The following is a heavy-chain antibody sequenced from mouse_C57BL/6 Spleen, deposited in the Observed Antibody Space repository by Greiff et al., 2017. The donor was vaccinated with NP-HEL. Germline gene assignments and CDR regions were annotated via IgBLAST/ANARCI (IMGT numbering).Heavy chain of an antibody. D-gene: IGHD1-1*01. J-gene: IGHJ3*01. CDR2: INPNYGTT. V-gene: IGHV1-39*01. Sequence: VQLQQPGPDLVKPGASVTISCKASGYPFTDFIMNWVKQSNGKSLEWIGVINPNYGTTSSNQKFKGKATLTVDQSSSTAYMQLNSLTSEDSAVYYCALYYGDFAYWGQGTLVTVSA. CDR1: GYPFTDFI. CDR3: ALYYGDFAY.